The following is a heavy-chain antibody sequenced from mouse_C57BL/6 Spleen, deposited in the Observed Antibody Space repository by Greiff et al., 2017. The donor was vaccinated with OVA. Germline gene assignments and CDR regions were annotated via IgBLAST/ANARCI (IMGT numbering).Heavy chain of an antibody. CDR1: GFTFSDYG. CDR2: ISSGSSTI. CDR3: ARRMVTTNYYAMDY. J-gene: IGHJ4*01. V-gene: IGHV5-17*01. Sequence: EVKLMESGGGLVKPGGSLKLSCAASGFTFSDYGMHWVRQAPEKGLEWVAYISSGSSTIYYADTVKGRFTISRDNAKNTLFLQMTSLRSEDTAMYYCARRMVTTNYYAMDYWGQGTSVTVSS. D-gene: IGHD2-2*01.